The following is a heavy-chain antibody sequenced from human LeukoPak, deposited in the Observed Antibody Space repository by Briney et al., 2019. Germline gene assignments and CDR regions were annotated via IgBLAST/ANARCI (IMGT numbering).Heavy chain of an antibody. CDR3: ASGGVVPATYYYYYYMDV. J-gene: IGHJ6*03. Sequence: SQTLSLTCTVSGGSISSGSYYWSWIRQPAGKGLEWIGRIYTSGSTNYNPSLKSRVTISVYTSKNQFSLKLSSVTAADTAVYYCASGGVVPATYYYYYYMDVWGKGTTVTVSS. CDR1: GGSISSGSYY. V-gene: IGHV4-61*02. D-gene: IGHD2-2*01. CDR2: IYTSGST.